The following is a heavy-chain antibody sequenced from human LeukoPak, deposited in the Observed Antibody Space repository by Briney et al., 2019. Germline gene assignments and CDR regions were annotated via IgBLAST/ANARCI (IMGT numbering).Heavy chain of an antibody. V-gene: IGHV3-30*02. J-gene: IGHJ6*03. CDR1: GFTFSSYG. CDR3: AKTTTTLHHYYYYMDV. Sequence: GGSLILSCAASGFTFSSYGMHWVRQAPGKGLEWVAFIRDDGSIKYYADSLKGQFTVSRDNSKNTLYLQMNSLRAEDTAVYYCAKTTTTLHHYYYYMDVWGKGTTVTVSS. CDR2: IRDDGSIK. D-gene: IGHD1-1*01.